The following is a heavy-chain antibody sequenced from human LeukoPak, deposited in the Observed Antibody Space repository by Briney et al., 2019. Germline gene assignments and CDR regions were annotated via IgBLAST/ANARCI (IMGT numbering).Heavy chain of an antibody. Sequence: GGSLRLSCAASGFTFSRYWMSWVRQAPGKGLEWVANIKQDGSEKYYVDSLKGRFTISRDNAKNSLYLQMNSLRAEDTAVYYCTRAPLGYYWGRGTLVTVSS. J-gene: IGHJ4*02. CDR1: GFTFSRYW. CDR3: TRAPLGYY. V-gene: IGHV3-7*04. CDR2: IKQDGSEK. D-gene: IGHD3-16*01.